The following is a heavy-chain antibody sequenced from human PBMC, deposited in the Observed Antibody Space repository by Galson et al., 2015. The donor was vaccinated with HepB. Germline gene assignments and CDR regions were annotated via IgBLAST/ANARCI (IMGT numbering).Heavy chain of an antibody. Sequence: SLRLSCAASGFTVRNYWMSWVRQAPGKGLEWVANMKQDGSEIYYVGSVKGRFTISRDYAKNSLFLQMNSLRAEDTAVYYCARDAYYSGNSDYWGQGTLVTVSS. J-gene: IGHJ4*02. D-gene: IGHD4-23*01. V-gene: IGHV3-7*01. CDR2: MKQDGSEI. CDR3: ARDAYYSGNSDY. CDR1: GFTVRNYW.